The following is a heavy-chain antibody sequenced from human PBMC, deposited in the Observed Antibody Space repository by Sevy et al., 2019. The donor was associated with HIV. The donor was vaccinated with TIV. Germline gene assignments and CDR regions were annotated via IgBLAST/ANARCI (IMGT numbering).Heavy chain of an antibody. CDR2: INPNSGGT. D-gene: IGHD3-10*01. Sequence: ASVKVSCKASGYTFTGYYMHWVRQAPGQGREWMGWINPNSGGTNYAQKFQGRVTMTRDPSISTAYMELSRLRSDDTAVYYCASLWFGELTENDAFDIWGQGTMVTVSS. CDR1: GYTFTGYY. CDR3: ASLWFGELTENDAFDI. J-gene: IGHJ3*02. V-gene: IGHV1-2*02.